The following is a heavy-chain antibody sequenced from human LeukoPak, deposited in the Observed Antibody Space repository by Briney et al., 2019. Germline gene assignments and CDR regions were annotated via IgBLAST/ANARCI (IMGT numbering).Heavy chain of an antibody. CDR1: GFTFSSYS. D-gene: IGHD3-3*01. V-gene: IGHV3-23*01. CDR3: AKILAKVPRVTIFGPTESGMDV. Sequence: PGGSLRLSCVASGFTFSSYSMNWVRQAPGKGLEWVSSISNTGSSTDYADSVKGRFTISRDNSKNTLYLQINSLRDEDTAVYYCAKILAKVPRVTIFGPTESGMDVWGQGTTVTLS. CDR2: ISNTGSST. J-gene: IGHJ6*02.